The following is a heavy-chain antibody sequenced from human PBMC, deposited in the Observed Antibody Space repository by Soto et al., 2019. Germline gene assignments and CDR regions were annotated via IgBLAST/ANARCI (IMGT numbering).Heavy chain of an antibody. D-gene: IGHD5-12*01. Sequence: EVQLVETGGGLIQPGGSLRLSCAASGFSISSNYMTWVHQAPGKGLEWVSLLYSRGTSYYADSVKGRFTISRDNSKNTLFPQMNRLKTEDTAVYYCARGQQVSTIRRVQGFDYWGQGTLVTVSS. CDR2: LYSRGTS. CDR3: ARGQQVSTIRRVQGFDY. CDR1: GFSISSNY. V-gene: IGHV3-53*02. J-gene: IGHJ4*02.